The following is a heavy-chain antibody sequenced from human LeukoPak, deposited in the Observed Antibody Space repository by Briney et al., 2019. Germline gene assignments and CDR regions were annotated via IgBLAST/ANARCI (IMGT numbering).Heavy chain of an antibody. CDR1: GFTFSSYW. Sequence: PGGSLRLSCAASGFTFSSYWMSWVRQAPGKGLEWVANIKQDGSQKYYVDSVKGRFTISRDNAKNTLYLQMNSLRAEDTAVYYCARATVSGSYYYYYMDVWGKGTTVTVSS. CDR2: IKQDGSQK. V-gene: IGHV3-7*01. J-gene: IGHJ6*03. CDR3: ARATVSGSYYYYYMDV. D-gene: IGHD1-26*01.